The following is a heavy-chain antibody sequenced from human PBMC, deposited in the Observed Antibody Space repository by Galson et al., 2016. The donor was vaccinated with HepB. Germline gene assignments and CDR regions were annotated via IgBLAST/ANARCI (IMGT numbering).Heavy chain of an antibody. V-gene: IGHV3-48*02. CDR2: ISSASSTI. J-gene: IGHJ4*02. CDR1: GFTFSSYS. Sequence: PRLSCAASGFTFSSYSMNWVRRAPGKGLEWVSYISSASSTIYYADSVKGRFTISRDNAKNSLYLQMNSLRDEDTAVYYCAREKTATIDYWGQGTLVTVSS. D-gene: IGHD5-18*01. CDR3: AREKTATIDY.